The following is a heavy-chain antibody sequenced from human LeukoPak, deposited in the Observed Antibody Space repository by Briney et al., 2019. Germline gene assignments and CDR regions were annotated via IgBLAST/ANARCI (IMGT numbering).Heavy chain of an antibody. D-gene: IGHD4-23*01. CDR1: GGSISSSSYY. CDR2: IYYSGST. Sequence: SETLSLTCTVSGGSISSSSYYWGWIRQPPGKGLEWIGSIYYSGSTYYNPSLKSRVTISVDTSKNQFSLKLSSVTAAETAVYYCASASRYGGNHDYWGQGTLVTVSS. V-gene: IGHV4-39*01. J-gene: IGHJ4*02. CDR3: ASASRYGGNHDY.